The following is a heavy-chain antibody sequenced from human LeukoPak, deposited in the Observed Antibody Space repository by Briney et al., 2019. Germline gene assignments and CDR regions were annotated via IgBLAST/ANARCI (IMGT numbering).Heavy chain of an antibody. J-gene: IGHJ3*02. CDR3: ARANGGNNRGAFDI. CDR1: GFTFDDYG. V-gene: IGHV3-20*04. Sequence: GGSLRLSCAASGFTFDDYGMSWVRQAPGKGLEWVSGINWNGGSTGCADSVKGRFTISRDNAKNSLYLQMNSLRAEDTALYYCARANGGNNRGAFDIWGQGTMVTVSS. CDR2: INWNGGST. D-gene: IGHD4-23*01.